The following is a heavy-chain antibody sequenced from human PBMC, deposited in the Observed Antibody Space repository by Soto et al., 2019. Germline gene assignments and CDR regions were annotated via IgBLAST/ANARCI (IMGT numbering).Heavy chain of an antibody. CDR3: TRVLGYTFEPGKTRYYAMDV. D-gene: IGHD5-18*01. V-gene: IGHV1-69*01. CDR1: GGTFSKAA. J-gene: IGHJ6*02. CDR2: LTPVFGSP. Sequence: QVQLVQSGAEVKKPGSSVTVSCKTSGGTFSKAAINWVRQAPGQGLEWMGLLTPVFGSPIYAQKFQGRIRITADESTSTAFMDLSSLRSEDTAVYYCTRVLGYTFEPGKTRYYAMDVWGQGTTVSVSS.